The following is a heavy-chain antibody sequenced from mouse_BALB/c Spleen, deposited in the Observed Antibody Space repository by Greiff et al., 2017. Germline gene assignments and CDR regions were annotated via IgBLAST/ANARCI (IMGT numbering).Heavy chain of an antibody. CDR2: ISSGSSTI. V-gene: IGHV5-17*02. D-gene: IGHD1-1*01. J-gene: IGHJ4*01. CDR3: ARSDYYYGSSSYAMDY. Sequence: EVKLMESGGGLVQPGGSRKLSCAASGFTFSSFGMHWVRQAPEKGLEWVAYISSGSSTIYYADTVKGRFTISRDNPKNTLFLQMTSLRSEDTAMYYCARSDYYYGSSSYAMDYWGQGTSVTVSS. CDR1: GFTFSSFG.